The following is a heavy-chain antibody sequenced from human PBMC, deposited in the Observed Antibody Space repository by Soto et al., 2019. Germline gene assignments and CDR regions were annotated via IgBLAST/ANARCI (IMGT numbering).Heavy chain of an antibody. J-gene: IGHJ5*02. CDR3: AGQTFTIAAASYGRSNWFDP. Sequence: PSETLSLTCSASGGSITSSGHFWGWVRQPQGKGLEWIGTIYFTGNTYYTPSLKSRLTMSIDTSKNEFSLRLNSVTAADTAVYYCAGQTFTIAAASYGRSNWFDPWGPGTLVTVSS. CDR2: IYFTGNT. V-gene: IGHV4-39*01. CDR1: GGSITSSGHF. D-gene: IGHD6-25*01.